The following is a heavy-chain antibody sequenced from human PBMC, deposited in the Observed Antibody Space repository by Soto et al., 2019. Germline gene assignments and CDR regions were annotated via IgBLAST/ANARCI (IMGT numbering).Heavy chain of an antibody. D-gene: IGHD3-10*02. CDR1: GYSITSHY. CDR3: ARSYVRSRPHDY. V-gene: IGHV1-46*01. J-gene: IGHJ4*02. CDR2: MNPGDGST. Sequence: QVQLVQSGAEAKKPGASVKVSCKASGYSITSHYMHWVRQARGQGLEWMGIMNPGDGSTSYAQKFQGRVTLTGGTSPRTVYIELRSLGTEEPGGYYCARSYVRSRPHDYWGQGTLVTVPS.